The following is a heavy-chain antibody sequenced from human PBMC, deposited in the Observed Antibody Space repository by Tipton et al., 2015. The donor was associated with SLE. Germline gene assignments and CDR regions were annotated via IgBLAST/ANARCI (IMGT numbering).Heavy chain of an antibody. D-gene: IGHD4-11*01. V-gene: IGHV4-39*01. J-gene: IGHJ4*02. Sequence: TLSLTCSVSVGSINNIDYFWGWIRQPPGEALEWIGSVHYNGTAFQNPSLRSRVTISVDSPKKEISLRLTSATAADTAVYFCVRHRGVHNDFSNPSDAWGRGILVRVSA. CDR3: VRHRGVHNDFSNPSDA. CDR2: VHYNGTA. CDR1: VGSINNIDYF.